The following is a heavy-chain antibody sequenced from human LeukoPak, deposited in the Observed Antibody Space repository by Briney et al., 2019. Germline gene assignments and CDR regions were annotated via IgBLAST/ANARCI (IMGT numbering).Heavy chain of an antibody. CDR3: ATDDYRGLGY. J-gene: IGHJ4*02. Sequence: GGSLRLSCAASGFTFTNYWMHWVRQAPGKGLVWVSHINMVGSHTTYADSVKGRFTISRDNAKSALYLQLNSLRAEDTAVYYCATDDYRGLGYWGQGTLVTVSS. CDR1: GFTFTNYW. V-gene: IGHV3-74*01. D-gene: IGHD4-11*01. CDR2: INMVGSHT.